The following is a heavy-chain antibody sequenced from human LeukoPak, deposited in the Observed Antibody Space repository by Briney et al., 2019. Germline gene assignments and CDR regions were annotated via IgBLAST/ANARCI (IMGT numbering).Heavy chain of an antibody. J-gene: IGHJ3*02. V-gene: IGHV1-2*02. D-gene: IGHD3-22*01. CDR1: GYTFTGYY. CDR3: ARDSGSSGYYYVLSAFDI. CDR2: INPNSGGT. Sequence: ASVKVSCTASGYTFTGYYMNWVRQAPGQGLEWMGWINPNSGGTNYAQKFQGRVTMTRDTSIGTAYMELSRLRSDDTAVYYCARDSGSSGYYYVLSAFDIWGQGTMVTVSS.